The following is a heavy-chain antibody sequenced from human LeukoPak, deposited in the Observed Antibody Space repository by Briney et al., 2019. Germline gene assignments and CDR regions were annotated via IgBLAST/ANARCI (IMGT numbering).Heavy chain of an antibody. J-gene: IGHJ4*02. D-gene: IGHD7-27*01. CDR3: ARDLRWGIDY. CDR1: GGSISSGGYY. Sequence: SETLSLTCTVSGGSISSGGYYWSWIRQHPGKGLEWIGYIYYSGSTYYNPSLKSRVTISVDTSKNQFSLKLSSVTAADTAVYYCARDLRWGIDYWGQGTLVTVSS. V-gene: IGHV4-31*03. CDR2: IYYSGST.